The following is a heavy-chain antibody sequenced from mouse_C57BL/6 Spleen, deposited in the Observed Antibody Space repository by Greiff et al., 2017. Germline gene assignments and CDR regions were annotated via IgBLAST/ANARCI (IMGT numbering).Heavy chain of an antibody. CDR1: GFTFTDYY. V-gene: IGHV7-3*01. CDR2: IRNKANGYTT. CDR3: ARYTYYAMDY. Sequence: EVKLMESGGGLVQPGGSLSLSCAASGFTFTDYYMSWVRQPPGKALEWLGFIRNKANGYTTEYSASVKGRFTISRDNSQSFLYLQMNALRAEDSATYYCARYTYYAMDYWGQGTSVTVSS. J-gene: IGHJ4*01.